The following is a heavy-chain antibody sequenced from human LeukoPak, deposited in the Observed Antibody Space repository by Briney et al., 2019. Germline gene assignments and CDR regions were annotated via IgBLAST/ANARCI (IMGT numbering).Heavy chain of an antibody. CDR2: ISFSGHTI. D-gene: IGHD3-10*01. CDR1: GFLFSSYA. V-gene: IGHV3-48*01. Sequence: GGSLRLSCAASGFLFSSYAMNWVRQAPGKGLEWVSFISFSGHTIYTADSVKGRFTISRDNSKNTLYLQLNNLRPEDTAVYYCTNDHFGSGSWDYWGQGTLVTVSS. J-gene: IGHJ4*02. CDR3: TNDHFGSGSWDY.